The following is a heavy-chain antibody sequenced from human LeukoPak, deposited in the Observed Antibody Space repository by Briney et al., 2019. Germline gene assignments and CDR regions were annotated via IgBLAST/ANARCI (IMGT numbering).Heavy chain of an antibody. CDR1: GGTFSSYA. Sequence: GASVKVSCKASGGTFSSYAISWVRQAPGQGLEWMGRIIPIFGIANYAQKFQGRVTITADKSTSTAYMELSSLRSEDTAVYYCARGPQYQPLDYWGQGTLVTVSS. V-gene: IGHV1-69*04. CDR3: ARGPQYQPLDY. J-gene: IGHJ4*02. CDR2: IIPIFGIA. D-gene: IGHD2-2*01.